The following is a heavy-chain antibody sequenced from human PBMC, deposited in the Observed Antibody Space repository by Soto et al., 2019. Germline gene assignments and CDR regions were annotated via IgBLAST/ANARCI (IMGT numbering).Heavy chain of an antibody. Sequence: QIQLVQSGAEVKKPGASVKLSCKTSGYTFTDHGISWVRQAPGQGFEWMGWISAFTDYTAYAQKFQGRVTLTTDKYASTASMELRSLTSDDTSVYSCAKERHRVTQTFLDVYWGQGTLVTVSS. J-gene: IGHJ4*02. V-gene: IGHV1-18*01. D-gene: IGHD1-26*01. CDR1: GYTFTDHG. CDR3: AKERHRVTQTFLDVY. CDR2: ISAFTDYT.